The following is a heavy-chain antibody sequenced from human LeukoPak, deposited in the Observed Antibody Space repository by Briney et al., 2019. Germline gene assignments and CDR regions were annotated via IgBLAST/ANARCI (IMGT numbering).Heavy chain of an antibody. CDR1: GFTFSSYA. J-gene: IGHJ4*02. Sequence: PGGSLRLSCAASGFTFSSYAMSWVRQAPGKGLEWVSAISGSGGSTYYADSVKGRFTISRDNSKNTLYLQMNSLRAEDAAVYYCAKDYYYDSSGYSLWGQGTLVTVSS. V-gene: IGHV3-23*01. CDR3: AKDYYYDSSGYSL. D-gene: IGHD3-22*01. CDR2: ISGSGGST.